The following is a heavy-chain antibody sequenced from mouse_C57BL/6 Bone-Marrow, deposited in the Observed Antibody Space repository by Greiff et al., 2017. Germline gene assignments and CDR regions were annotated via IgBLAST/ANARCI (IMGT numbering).Heavy chain of an antibody. CDR1: GYTFTSYW. D-gene: IGHD2-5*01. V-gene: IGHV1-72*01. J-gene: IGHJ4*01. CDR3: ARDSNYRYYYAMDY. CDR2: IDPNSGGT. Sequence: QVQLQQPGAELVKPGASVSLSCKASGYTFTSYWMHWVKQWPGRGLEWIGRIDPNSGGTKYYEKFKSKATLTVDKPSSTAYMQLSSLTSEDSAVYYCARDSNYRYYYAMDYWGQGTSVTVSS.